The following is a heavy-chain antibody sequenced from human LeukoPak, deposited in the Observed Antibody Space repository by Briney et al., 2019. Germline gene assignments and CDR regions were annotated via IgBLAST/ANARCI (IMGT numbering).Heavy chain of an antibody. CDR2: ISSSGSTI. Sequence: GGSLRLSCSASGFSFSSDGMSWVRQAPGKGLEWVSYISSSGSTIYYADSVKGRFTISRDNAKNSLYLQMNSLRAEDTAVYYCARGGYSYGGWFDPWGQGTLVTVSS. D-gene: IGHD5-18*01. J-gene: IGHJ5*02. CDR1: GFSFSSDG. CDR3: ARGGYSYGGWFDP. V-gene: IGHV3-48*03.